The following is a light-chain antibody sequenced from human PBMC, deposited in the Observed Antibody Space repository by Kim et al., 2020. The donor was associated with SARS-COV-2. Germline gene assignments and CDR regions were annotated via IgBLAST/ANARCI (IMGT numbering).Light chain of an antibody. CDR2: EDD. CDR1: SGSIDDNY. Sequence: GETVTISCTRSSGSIDDNYVQWYQQRPGGVPTTVIYEDDQRPSGVSDRFSGSIDNSSNSASLTISGLRNEDEADYYCQSYNRDNVIFGGGTQLTVL. J-gene: IGLJ2*01. CDR3: QSYNRDNVI. V-gene: IGLV6-57*03.